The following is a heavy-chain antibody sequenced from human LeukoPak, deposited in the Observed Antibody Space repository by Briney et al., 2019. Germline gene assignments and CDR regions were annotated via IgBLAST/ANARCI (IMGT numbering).Heavy chain of an antibody. D-gene: IGHD1-26*01. V-gene: IGHV3-20*04. CDR2: INWNGGST. Sequence: GGSLRLSCAASGFTFDDYGMSWVRHAPGKGLEWVSGINWNGGSTGYADSVKGRFTISRDNSKNTLYLQINSLRAEDTAIYYCAKDRLGATAWFDYWGQGTLVTVSS. CDR3: AKDRLGATAWFDY. CDR1: GFTFDDYG. J-gene: IGHJ4*02.